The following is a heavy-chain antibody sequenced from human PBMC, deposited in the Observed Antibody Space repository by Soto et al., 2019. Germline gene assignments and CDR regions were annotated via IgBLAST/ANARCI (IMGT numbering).Heavy chain of an antibody. CDR2: IHSDGSAT. CDR3: ARGGSDNFDS. CDR1: GFTFSGYW. V-gene: IGHV3-74*03. D-gene: IGHD6-25*01. J-gene: IGHJ4*02. Sequence: GGSLRLSCAASGFTFSGYWMHWVRQAPGKGLVWVSRIHSDGSATTYADSVKGRFTISRDNTKNTVYLQMNSLGAEDTAVYFCARGGSDNFDSWGRGTLVTVSS.